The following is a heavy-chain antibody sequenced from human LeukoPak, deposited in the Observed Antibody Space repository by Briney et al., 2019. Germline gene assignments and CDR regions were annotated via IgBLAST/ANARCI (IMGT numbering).Heavy chain of an antibody. CDR2: INPNSGGT. Sequence: ASVKVSCKASGYTFTVYYMHWVRQAPGQGLEWMGWINPNSGGTNYAQKFQGWVTITRDTSISTAYMELSRLRSDDTAVYYYARAGDDSHYFDYWGQGTLVTVSS. CDR3: ARAGDDSHYFDY. CDR1: GYTFTVYY. D-gene: IGHD5-24*01. V-gene: IGHV1-2*04. J-gene: IGHJ4*02.